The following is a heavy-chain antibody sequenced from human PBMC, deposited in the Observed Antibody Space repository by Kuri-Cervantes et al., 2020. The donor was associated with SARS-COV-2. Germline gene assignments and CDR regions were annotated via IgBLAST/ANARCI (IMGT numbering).Heavy chain of an antibody. CDR2: IDPSDSYT. D-gene: IGHD6-19*01. Sequence: KVSCKGSGYSFTSYWITWVRQMPGKGLEWMGTIDPSDSYTNYSPSFQGHVTISADKSISSAYLQWSSLKASDTAMYYCARTYSSGWYDAFDIWGQGTMVTVSS. J-gene: IGHJ3*02. CDR3: ARTYSSGWYDAFDI. CDR1: GYSFTSYW. V-gene: IGHV5-10-1*01.